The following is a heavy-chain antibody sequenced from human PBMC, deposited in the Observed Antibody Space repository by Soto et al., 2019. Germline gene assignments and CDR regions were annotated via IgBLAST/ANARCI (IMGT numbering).Heavy chain of an antibody. V-gene: IGHV6-1*01. Sequence: SQTLSLTCAISGDSVSSNSAAWNWIRQSPSRGLEWLGRTYYRSKWYNDYAVSVKSRITINPDTSKNQFSLQLNSVTPEDTAVYYCARGRLMTTVTTGDAFDIWGQGTMVTVSS. J-gene: IGHJ3*02. CDR3: ARGRLMTTVTTGDAFDI. D-gene: IGHD4-17*01. CDR2: TYYRSKWYN. CDR1: GDSVSSNSAA.